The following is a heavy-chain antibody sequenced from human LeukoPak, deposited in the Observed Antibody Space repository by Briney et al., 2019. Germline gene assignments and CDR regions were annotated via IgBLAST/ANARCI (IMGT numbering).Heavy chain of an antibody. CDR2: ITDSGNNT. CDR1: GFTFSNYA. D-gene: IGHD3-10*01. J-gene: IGHJ6*02. Sequence: GGSLRLSCAASGFTFSNYAMSWVRQAPGKGLEWVSVITDSGNNTYYTGSVKGRFTISRDNSRNTLYLQINSLRAEDTAVHYCAKGLDYHGSGSYRDYYYYYGTDAWGHGTTVTVSS. V-gene: IGHV3-23*01. CDR3: AKGLDYHGSGSYRDYYYYYGTDA.